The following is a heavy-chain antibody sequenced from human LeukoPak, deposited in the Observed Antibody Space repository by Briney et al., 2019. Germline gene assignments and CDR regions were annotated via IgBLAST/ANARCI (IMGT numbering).Heavy chain of an antibody. CDR3: SVGATTVFDY. CDR2: IYTSGST. CDR1: GGSISSYY. J-gene: IGHJ4*02. V-gene: IGHV4-4*08. D-gene: IGHD1-26*01. Sequence: SETLSLICTVSGGSISSYYWSWIRQPPGKGLEWIGRIYTSGSTNYNPSLKSRVTLSVDTSKNQFSLKLSSVTAADTAVYYCSVGATTVFDYWGQGTLVTVSS.